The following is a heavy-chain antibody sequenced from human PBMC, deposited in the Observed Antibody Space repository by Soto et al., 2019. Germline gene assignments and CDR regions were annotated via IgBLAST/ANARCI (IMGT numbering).Heavy chain of an antibody. J-gene: IGHJ3*02. V-gene: IGHV1-69*02. CDR2: IIPILGIA. CDR1: GGTFSSYT. D-gene: IGHD3-3*01. Sequence: QVQLVQSGAEVKKPGSSVKVSCKASGGTFSSYTISWVRQAPGQGLEWMGRIIPILGIANYAQKFQGRVTITADKSTSKAYMELSSLRSEDTAVYYCARNYDFWSGFNDAFDIWGQGTMVTVSS. CDR3: ARNYDFWSGFNDAFDI.